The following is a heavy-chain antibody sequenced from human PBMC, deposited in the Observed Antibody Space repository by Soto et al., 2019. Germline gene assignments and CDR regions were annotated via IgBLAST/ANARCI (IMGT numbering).Heavy chain of an antibody. Sequence: GGSLRLSCGASGFTFSTYAMSWVRQAPGKGLEWVSALTPSGGETYYADSVKGRFTISRDNSMNALYLQMNSLRIEDTAVYYCAHPRGYGVFDAYDIWDQGTMVTVSS. CDR1: GFTFSTYA. D-gene: IGHD4-17*01. CDR3: AHPRGYGVFDAYDI. V-gene: IGHV3-23*01. J-gene: IGHJ3*02. CDR2: LTPSGGET.